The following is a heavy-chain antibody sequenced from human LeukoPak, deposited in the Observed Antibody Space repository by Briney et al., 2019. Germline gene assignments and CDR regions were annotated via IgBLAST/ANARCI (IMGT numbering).Heavy chain of an antibody. J-gene: IGHJ4*02. CDR3: ARGSVTPKKLFDY. CDR2: IYYSGST. D-gene: IGHD4-17*01. V-gene: IGHV4-39*01. CDR1: GGSISSSSYY. Sequence: SETLSLTCTVSGGSISSSSYYWGWIRQPPGKGLEWIRSIYYSGSTYYNPSLKSRVTISVDTSKNQFSLKLSSVTAADTAVYYCARGSVTPKKLFDYWGQGTLVTVSS.